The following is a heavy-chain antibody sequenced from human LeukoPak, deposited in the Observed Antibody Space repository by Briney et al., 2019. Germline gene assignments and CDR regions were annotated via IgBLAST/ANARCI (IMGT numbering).Heavy chain of an antibody. CDR1: GDSISSSFYY. Sequence: SETLSLTCTVSGDSISSSFYYWGWIRQPPGKGLEWIGEIYHSGSTNYNPSLKSRVTISVDKSKNQFSLKLSSVTAADTAVYYCARAAGPFDYWGQGTLVTVSS. D-gene: IGHD6-13*01. CDR2: IYHSGST. CDR3: ARAAGPFDY. J-gene: IGHJ4*02. V-gene: IGHV4-39*07.